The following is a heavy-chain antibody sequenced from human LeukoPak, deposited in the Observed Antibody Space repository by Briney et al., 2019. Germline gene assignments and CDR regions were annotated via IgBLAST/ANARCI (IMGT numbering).Heavy chain of an antibody. CDR2: IYYTGST. D-gene: IGHD1/OR15-1a*01. J-gene: IGHJ4*02. CDR1: GDSINSYY. V-gene: IGHV4-59*08. Sequence: PSETLSLTCTVSGDSINSYYWNWIRQPPGRGLEWIGYIYYTGSTNYNPSLKSRVTISLDTSKNQFSLKLSSMTAADTAVYYCARQRVNKWNNLWSFDYWGQGTLVTVSS. CDR3: ARQRVNKWNNLWSFDY.